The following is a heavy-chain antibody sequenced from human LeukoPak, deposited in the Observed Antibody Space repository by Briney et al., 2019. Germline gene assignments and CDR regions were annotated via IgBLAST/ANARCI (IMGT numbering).Heavy chain of an antibody. J-gene: IGHJ4*02. D-gene: IGHD3-3*01. CDR2: ISYDGSDE. CDR1: GFTFSSYA. V-gene: IGHV3-30*04. CDR3: ARDFTPEWFDIH. Sequence: PGGSLRLSCAASGFTFSSYAMHWVRQAPGKGLEWVGVISYDGSDEYYTDSVKGRFIISRDNSKNTVYLQMNSLRADDTAVYYCARDFTPEWFDIHWGQGTLVTVS.